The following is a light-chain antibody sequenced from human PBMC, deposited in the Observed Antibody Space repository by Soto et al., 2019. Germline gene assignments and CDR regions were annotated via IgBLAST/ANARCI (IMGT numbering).Light chain of an antibody. CDR2: KAS. CDR1: QSISTW. CDR3: QQYTTYPLT. Sequence: DIQMTQSPSTLSASVGDRVTITCRASQSISTWLAWYQQKPGKAPKLLIYKASRLEGGVPSRFSGSGSGTEFNITVSSLRPDDFAPYYCQQYTTYPLTFGGGTTVEIK. J-gene: IGKJ4*01. V-gene: IGKV1-5*03.